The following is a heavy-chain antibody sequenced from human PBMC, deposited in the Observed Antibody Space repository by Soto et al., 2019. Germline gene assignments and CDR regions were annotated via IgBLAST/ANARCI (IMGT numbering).Heavy chain of an antibody. J-gene: IGHJ4*02. Sequence: ASVKVSCKASGYTFPSYDIYWVRQATGQGLEWMGWMNPNTGNSGYAQKFPGRVTMTSDTSISTAHMELSSLRSDDTAVYYCARRAETNGWNGFGADKYYFDFWGQGTLVTVS. CDR1: GYTFPSYD. V-gene: IGHV1-8*01. D-gene: IGHD1-1*01. CDR2: MNPNTGNS. CDR3: ARRAETNGWNGFGADKYYFDF.